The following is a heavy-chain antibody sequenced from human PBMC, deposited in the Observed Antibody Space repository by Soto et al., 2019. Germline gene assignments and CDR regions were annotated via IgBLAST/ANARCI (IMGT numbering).Heavy chain of an antibody. J-gene: IGHJ6*02. Sequence: ASVKVSCKAPGYSFTDYHIHWVRQAPGQGLEWLGRINPKSGGTSTAQKFQGWVTMTTDTSFSTASMELTRLTSDDTAIYYCARGDSTDCSNGVCSFFYNRDMDVWGQGTTVTVSS. CDR2: INPKSGGT. D-gene: IGHD2-8*01. CDR3: ARGDSTDCSNGVCSFFYNRDMDV. CDR1: GYSFTDYH. V-gene: IGHV1-2*04.